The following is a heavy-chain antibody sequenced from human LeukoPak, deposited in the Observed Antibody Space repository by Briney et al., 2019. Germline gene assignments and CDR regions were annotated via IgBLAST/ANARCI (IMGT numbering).Heavy chain of an antibody. CDR3: ARHGWHAWYFDL. D-gene: IGHD6-19*01. Sequence: SETLSLTCVVYGESFSGYSWSWIRQPPGKGLEWIGEINQRRNTNYNPSLKSRVTISIDTSKNQFSLNLSSVTAADTAVYYCARHGWHAWYFDLWGRGTLVTVSS. CDR1: GESFSGYS. V-gene: IGHV4-34*01. CDR2: INQRRNT. J-gene: IGHJ2*01.